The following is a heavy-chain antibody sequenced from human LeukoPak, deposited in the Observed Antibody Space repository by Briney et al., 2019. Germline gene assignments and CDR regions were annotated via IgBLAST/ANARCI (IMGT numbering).Heavy chain of an antibody. CDR2: IYQTGNA. Sequence: SETLSLTCAVSGGSISSGYWWSWVRQPPGKGLEWIGEIYQTGNANYNPSLQSRVTMSVDKSKNQFSLMLSSVTAADTAVYYCANGLYFYGSKSWHFDSWGQGTLVIVSS. CDR3: ANGLYFYGSKSWHFDS. J-gene: IGHJ4*02. V-gene: IGHV4-4*02. D-gene: IGHD3-10*01. CDR1: GGSISSGYW.